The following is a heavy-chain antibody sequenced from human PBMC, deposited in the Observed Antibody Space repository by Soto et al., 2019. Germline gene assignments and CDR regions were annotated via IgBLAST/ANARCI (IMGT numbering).Heavy chain of an antibody. D-gene: IGHD2-21*02. CDR2: ISSSSSYT. CDR1: GFTFGDYY. CDR3: ARGRSRVVTAFDS. Sequence: QVQLVESGGGLVKPGGSLRLSCAASGFTFGDYYLNWIRQAPGKGLEWISYISSSSSYTNYADSVKGRFTISRDNAKNTLYLEMKSLRADDTAVYYCARGRSRVVTAFDSWGRGTLVTVSS. J-gene: IGHJ4*02. V-gene: IGHV3-11*06.